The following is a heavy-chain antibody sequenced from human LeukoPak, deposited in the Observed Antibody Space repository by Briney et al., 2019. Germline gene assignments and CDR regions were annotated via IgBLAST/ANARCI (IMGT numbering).Heavy chain of an antibody. J-gene: IGHJ1*01. CDR1: GYSISSGYY. CDR3: ARGPPLYNWNYGYFQH. V-gene: IGHV4-38-2*02. Sequence: PSETLSLTCTVSGYSISSGYYWGWIRQPPGKGLEWIGNIYHSGSTYYNPSLKSRVTISVDTSKNQFSLKLSSVTAADTAVYYCARGPPLYNWNYGYFQHWGQGTLVTVSS. CDR2: IYHSGST. D-gene: IGHD1-7*01.